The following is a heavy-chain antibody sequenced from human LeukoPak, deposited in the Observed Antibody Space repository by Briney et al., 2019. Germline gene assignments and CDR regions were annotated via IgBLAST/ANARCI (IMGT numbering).Heavy chain of an antibody. D-gene: IGHD1-1*01. CDR2: ISYDGSNK. CDR1: GFIFSNYG. Sequence: GRSLRLSCAASGFIFSNYGMHWVRQAPGKGLEWVAVISYDGSNKYYADSVKGRFTISRDNSRNMLYPQMNSLRAEDTAVYYSTRDWNDLDYWGQGTLVTVSS. CDR3: TRDWNDLDY. V-gene: IGHV3-30*03. J-gene: IGHJ4*02.